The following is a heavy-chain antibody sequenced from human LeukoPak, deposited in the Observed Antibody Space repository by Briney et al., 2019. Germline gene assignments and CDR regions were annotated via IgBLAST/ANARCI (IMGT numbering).Heavy chain of an antibody. CDR2: INHSGST. V-gene: IGHV4-39*07. CDR3: AISRVGATLFS. CDR1: GGSISSSNYY. Sequence: SETLSLTCTVSGGSISSSNYYWGWIRQPPGKGLEWIGEINHSGSTNYNPSLKSRVTISVDTSKNQFSLKLSSVTAADTAVYYCAISRVGATLFSWGQGTLVTVSS. J-gene: IGHJ5*02. D-gene: IGHD1-26*01.